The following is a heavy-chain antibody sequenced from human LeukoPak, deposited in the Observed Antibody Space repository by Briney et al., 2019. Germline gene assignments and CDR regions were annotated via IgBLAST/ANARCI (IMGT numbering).Heavy chain of an antibody. CDR3: ARAIYDSSGYYLYYFDY. J-gene: IGHJ4*02. CDR2: INHSGST. V-gene: IGHV4-34*01. Sequence: SETLSLTCAVYGGSFSGYYWSWIRQPPGKGLEWIGEINHSGSTNYNPSLKSRVTISVDTSKKQFSLKLSSVTAADTAVYYCARAIYDSSGYYLYYFDYWGQGTLVTVSS. D-gene: IGHD3-22*01. CDR1: GGSFSGYY.